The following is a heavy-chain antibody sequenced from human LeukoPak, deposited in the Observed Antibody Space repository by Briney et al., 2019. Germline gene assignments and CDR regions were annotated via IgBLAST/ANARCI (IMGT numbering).Heavy chain of an antibody. Sequence: PGGSLRLSCAAAGFTFSSYWMSWVRQAPGKGLEWVANISQAVDSVKGRFTISRGNAKNSVYLQMNSLRAEDTAVYYCAKDLRGYCSGGSCKTIDYWGQGTLVTVSS. D-gene: IGHD2-15*01. J-gene: IGHJ4*02. CDR1: GFTFSSYW. CDR2: ISQA. CDR3: AKDLRGYCSGGSCKTIDY. V-gene: IGHV3-7*04.